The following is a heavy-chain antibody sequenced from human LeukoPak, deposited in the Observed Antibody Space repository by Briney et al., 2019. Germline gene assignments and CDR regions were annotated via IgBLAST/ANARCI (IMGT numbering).Heavy chain of an antibody. CDR3: ARGPLKYSSSWYDSY. CDR1: GFTFSSYG. V-gene: IGHV3-33*01. D-gene: IGHD6-13*01. CDR2: IWYDGSNK. J-gene: IGHJ4*02. Sequence: GRSLRLSCAASGFTFSSYGMHWVRQAPGKGLEWVAVIWYDGSNKYYADSVKGRFTISRDNSKNTLYLQMNSLRAEDTAVYYCARGPLKYSSSWYDSYWGQGTLVTVSS.